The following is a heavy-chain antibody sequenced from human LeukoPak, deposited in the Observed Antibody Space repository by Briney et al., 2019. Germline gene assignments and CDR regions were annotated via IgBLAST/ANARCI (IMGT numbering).Heavy chain of an antibody. CDR3: AKGLFFGAGTALFDY. CDR1: GFPFSSYA. V-gene: IGHV3-23*01. D-gene: IGHD6-13*01. Sequence: GGSLRLSCAASGFPFSSYAMSWVRQAPGKGLEWVSAISGSGGSTNYADSVKGRFTISRDNSKNTLYLQMNSLRAEDTAVYYCAKGLFFGAGTALFDYWGQGTLVTVSS. J-gene: IGHJ4*02. CDR2: ISGSGGST.